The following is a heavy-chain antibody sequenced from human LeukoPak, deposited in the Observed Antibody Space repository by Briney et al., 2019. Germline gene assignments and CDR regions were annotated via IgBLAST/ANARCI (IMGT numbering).Heavy chain of an antibody. CDR3: AKEGYCSSTSCPGLDY. V-gene: IGHV3-30*02. J-gene: IGHJ4*02. CDR1: GFTFSSYG. Sequence: PGGSLRLSCAASGFTFSSYGMHWVRQAPGKGLEWVAFIRYDGSNKYYADSVKGRFTISRDNSKNTLYLQMNSLRAEDTAVYYCAKEGYCSSTSCPGLDYWGQGTLVTVSS. D-gene: IGHD2-2*01. CDR2: IRYDGSNK.